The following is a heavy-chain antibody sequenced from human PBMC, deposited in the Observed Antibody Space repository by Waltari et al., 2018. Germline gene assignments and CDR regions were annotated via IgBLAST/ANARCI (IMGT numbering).Heavy chain of an antibody. V-gene: IGHV3-53*01. CDR1: GFSVSSTY. J-gene: IGHJ4*02. D-gene: IGHD6-19*01. CDR2: ISTSGST. CDR3: ARDRKYYSSGWSVIFDY. Sequence: EVQLVESGGGLIQPGGSLRLSCAASGFSVSSTYMSWVRQAPGKGLEWVSVISTSGSTDYADSVKGRFTISRDDSKNTLFLQMNNLRAEDTAVYYCARDRKYYSSGWSVIFDYWGQGTLVTVSS.